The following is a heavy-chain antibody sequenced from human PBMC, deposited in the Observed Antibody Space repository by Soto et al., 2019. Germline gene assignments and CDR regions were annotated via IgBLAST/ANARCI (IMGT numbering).Heavy chain of an antibody. CDR2: ISAYNGNT. Sequence: QVQLVQSGAEVKKPGASVQVSCKASGYTFTSYGISWVRQAPGQGLEWMGWISAYNGNTNYAQKLQGRVTMTTDTSTSTAYMELRSLRADDTAVYYCARDRRLLTTVDAFDIWGEVTMVTVSA. CDR1: GYTFTSYG. V-gene: IGHV1-18*01. J-gene: IGHJ3*02. D-gene: IGHD4-17*01. CDR3: ARDRRLLTTVDAFDI.